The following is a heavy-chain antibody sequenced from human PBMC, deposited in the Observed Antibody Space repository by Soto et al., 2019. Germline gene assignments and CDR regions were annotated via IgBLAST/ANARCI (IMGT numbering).Heavy chain of an antibody. J-gene: IGHJ4*02. CDR2: IYYSGGT. CDR1: GGSISSDDYY. V-gene: IGHV4-30-4*01. CDR3: AGDRSNSPDYFDY. Sequence: PSETLSLTCNVSGGSISSDDYYWSWIRQPPGKGLEWIGHIYYSGGTYYNPSLKSRLTISVDTSKNQFSLKLSSVSAADTAVYFCAGDRSNSPDYFDYWGQGTLVTVSS. D-gene: IGHD6-6*01.